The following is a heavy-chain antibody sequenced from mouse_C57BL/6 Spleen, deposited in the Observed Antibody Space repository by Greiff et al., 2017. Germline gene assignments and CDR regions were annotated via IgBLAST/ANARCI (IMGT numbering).Heavy chain of an antibody. Sequence: EVKLMESGPVLVKPGASVKMSCKASGYTFTDYYMNWVKQSHGKSLEWIGVINPYNGGTSYNQKFKGKATLTVDKSSSTAYMELNSLTSEDSAVYYCARSIYDGYSYYAMDYWGQGTSVTVSS. D-gene: IGHD2-3*01. CDR2: INPYNGGT. V-gene: IGHV1-19*01. CDR1: GYTFTDYY. CDR3: ARSIYDGYSYYAMDY. J-gene: IGHJ4*01.